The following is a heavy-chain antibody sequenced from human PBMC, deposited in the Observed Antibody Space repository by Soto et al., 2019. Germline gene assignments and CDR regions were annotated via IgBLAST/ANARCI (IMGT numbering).Heavy chain of an antibody. CDR3: AHRPSYCSGGSCYSGFDY. J-gene: IGHJ4*02. V-gene: IGHV2-5*02. D-gene: IGHD2-15*01. Sequence: SGPTLVNPAQTLTLTCTFSGFSLSTSGVGVGWIRQPPGKALEWLALIYWDDDKRYSPSLKSRLTITKDTSKNQVVLTMTNMDPVDTATYYCAHRPSYCSGGSCYSGFDYWGQGTLVTVSS. CDR1: GFSLSTSGVG. CDR2: IYWDDDK.